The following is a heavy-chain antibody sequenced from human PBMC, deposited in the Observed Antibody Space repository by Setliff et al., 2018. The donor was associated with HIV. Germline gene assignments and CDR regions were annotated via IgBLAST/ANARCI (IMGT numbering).Heavy chain of an antibody. CDR3: ARGGDYDSSGYYVT. CDR2: IIPILGVP. D-gene: IGHD3-22*01. J-gene: IGHJ4*02. Sequence: SVKVSCKASGGPFTSSSIGWVRQAPGQGLEWMGRIIPILGVPRYAQKFQGRVTITADKSTSTSYMHLSSLRAEDTAMYFCARGGDYDSSGYYVTWGQGSLVTVSS. CDR1: GGPFTSSS. V-gene: IGHV1-69*02.